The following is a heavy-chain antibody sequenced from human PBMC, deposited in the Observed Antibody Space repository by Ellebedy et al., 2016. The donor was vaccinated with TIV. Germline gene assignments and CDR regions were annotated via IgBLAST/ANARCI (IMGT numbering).Heavy chain of an antibody. Sequence: GESLKISCEASGFTVSASYLSWVRQAPGKGLEWVSTIYSGGSTNYADSVKGRFTISRHSSKNMLYLQMNALRLEDTAVYYCASPGYYEPFDHWGRGTLVTVSS. CDR1: GFTVSASY. CDR2: IYSGGST. D-gene: IGHD3-3*01. V-gene: IGHV3-53*04. CDR3: ASPGYYEPFDH. J-gene: IGHJ4*02.